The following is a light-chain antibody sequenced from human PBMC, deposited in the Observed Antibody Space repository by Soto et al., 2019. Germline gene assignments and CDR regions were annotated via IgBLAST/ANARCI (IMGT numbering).Light chain of an antibody. CDR2: DAS. Sequence: EIVLTQSPATLSLSPGERATLSCRASQSISSYLAWYQQRPGQPSRLLIYDASTRATGIPARFSGSGSGTDFTLTISSLEPEDFAVYYCQQYGSSPVTFGQGTKGDIK. J-gene: IGKJ1*01. CDR1: QSISSY. V-gene: IGKV3-11*01. CDR3: QQYGSSPVT.